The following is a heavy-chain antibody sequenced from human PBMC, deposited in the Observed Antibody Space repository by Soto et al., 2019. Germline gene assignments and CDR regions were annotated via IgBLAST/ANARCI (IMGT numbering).Heavy chain of an antibody. V-gene: IGHV3-23*01. J-gene: IGHJ4*02. Sequence: EVQLLESGGGLVQPGGSLRVSCAASGFTFSSYAMSWVRQAPGKGQEWVSAIGGSGANTYYADSVKGRFSISRDNSKNALYLQMNSLTAEDSAVYYCATYTSTWTRYDYWGQGTLVTVSS. D-gene: IGHD6-13*01. CDR1: GFTFSSYA. CDR3: ATYTSTWTRYDY. CDR2: IGGSGANT.